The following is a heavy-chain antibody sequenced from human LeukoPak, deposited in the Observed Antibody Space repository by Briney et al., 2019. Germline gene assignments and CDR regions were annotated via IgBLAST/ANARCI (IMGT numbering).Heavy chain of an antibody. CDR3: AKRPAKYYYDSSGYYHDY. CDR2: ISGSGGST. J-gene: IGHJ4*02. V-gene: IGHV3-23*01. CDR1: GFTFDDYA. D-gene: IGHD3-22*01. Sequence: PGGSLRLPCAASGFTFDDYAMHWVRQAPGKGLEWVSAISGSGGSTYYADSVKGRFTISRDNSKNTLYLQMNSLRAEDTAVYYCAKRPAKYYYDSSGYYHDYWGQGTLVTVSS.